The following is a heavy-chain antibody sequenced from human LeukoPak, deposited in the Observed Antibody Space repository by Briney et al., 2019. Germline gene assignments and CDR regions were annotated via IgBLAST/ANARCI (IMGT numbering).Heavy chain of an antibody. V-gene: IGHV3-48*01. J-gene: IGHJ4*02. Sequence: PGGSLRLSCAASGFTFNTYTMNWVRQAPGKGLEWVSYISGSSGIIDYADSVRGRFTISRDNAKNSLYMQMNSLRPEDTAVYYCAKDPTNWGNYGYFDYWGQGTLVTVSS. CDR1: GFTFNTYT. CDR2: ISGSSGII. D-gene: IGHD3-16*01. CDR3: AKDPTNWGNYGYFDY.